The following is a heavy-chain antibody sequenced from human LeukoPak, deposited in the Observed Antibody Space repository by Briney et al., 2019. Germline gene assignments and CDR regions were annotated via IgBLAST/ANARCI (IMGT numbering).Heavy chain of an antibody. Sequence: GASVKVSCKASGHTFTTYYVHLVRQAPGQGLEWMGVINPSGDGRNYPRRFQGRVTLTRDTSTSTVYMELSSLRSEDTAIYYCAKETPNTGWFDPWGQGTLVTVSS. CDR1: GHTFTTYY. V-gene: IGHV1-46*01. CDR2: INPSGDGR. J-gene: IGHJ5*02. CDR3: AKETPNTGWFDP. D-gene: IGHD1-14*01.